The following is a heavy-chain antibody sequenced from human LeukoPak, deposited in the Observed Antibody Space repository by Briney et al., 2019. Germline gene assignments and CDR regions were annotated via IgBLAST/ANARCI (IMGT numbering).Heavy chain of an antibody. J-gene: IGHJ4*02. V-gene: IGHV3-23*01. CDR3: AKRGVVIRVFLVGFHREAYYFES. CDR1: GFTFSNYG. Sequence: GGSLRLSCAASGFTFSNYGMSWVRQAPGKGLEWVAGISDSGGNTKYADSVKGRFTISRDNPKNTLFLQMNSLGADDTAVYFCAKRGVVIRVFLVGFHREAYYFESWGQGALVTVSS. CDR2: ISDSGGNT. D-gene: IGHD3/OR15-3a*01.